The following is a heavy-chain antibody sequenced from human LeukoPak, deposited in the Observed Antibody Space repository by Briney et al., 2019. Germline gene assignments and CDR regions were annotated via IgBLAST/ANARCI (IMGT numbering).Heavy chain of an antibody. CDR2: INSDGTTT. CDR3: AVSNGGYGP. J-gene: IGHJ5*02. Sequence: TGGSLRLSCASSAFNFTAYWMHWVRHDPRQGLLWVARINSDGTTTNYADSVKGRFTISRDNAKNTLFLQMNSLRAEDTAVYFCAVSNGGYGPWGQGALVTVSA. V-gene: IGHV3-74*01. D-gene: IGHD5-12*01. CDR1: AFNFTAYW.